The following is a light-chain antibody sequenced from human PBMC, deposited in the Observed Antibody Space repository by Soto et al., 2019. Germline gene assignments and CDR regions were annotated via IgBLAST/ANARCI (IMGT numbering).Light chain of an antibody. J-gene: IGKJ1*01. CDR3: QQYSSPPQT. CDR2: AAS. V-gene: IGKV3-20*01. Sequence: EIVLTQSPGTLSLSPGDRATLSCRASETVTGKYLAWYQQKAGQAPRLLLFAASNRATGIPDRFSGSGSGTDFTLTISRLEPEEFAVYFCQQYSSPPQTFGQGTKVEIK. CDR1: ETVTGKY.